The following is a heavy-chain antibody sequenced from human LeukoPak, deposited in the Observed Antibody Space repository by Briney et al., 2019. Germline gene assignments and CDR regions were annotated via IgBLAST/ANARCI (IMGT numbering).Heavy chain of an antibody. CDR1: GFTFSSYS. Sequence: GGSLRLSCAASGFTFSSYSMNWVRQAPGKGLEWVSSISSSSSYIYYADSVKGRFTISRDNAKNSLYLQMNSLRAEDTAVYYCARDLLASGAFDIWGQGTMVTVS. CDR2: ISSSSSYI. V-gene: IGHV3-21*01. CDR3: ARDLLASGAFDI. J-gene: IGHJ3*02. D-gene: IGHD3-3*02.